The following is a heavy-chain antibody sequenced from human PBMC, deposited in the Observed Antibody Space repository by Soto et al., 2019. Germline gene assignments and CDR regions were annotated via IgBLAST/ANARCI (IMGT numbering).Heavy chain of an antibody. V-gene: IGHV3-23*01. CDR2: ISFSGDGT. D-gene: IGHD4-17*01. CDR1: GFTSSTIA. J-gene: IGHJ4*02. Sequence: EVRLLESGGGLVQPGGSLRLSCAATGFTSSTIAMTWVRQVPGKGLEWVSAISFSGDGTYYADSVKGRFTISRDNSNNILYLHMNSLRADDTAVYDCTKGSTVPPGFDYWGQGTLVAVSS. CDR3: TKGSTVPPGFDY.